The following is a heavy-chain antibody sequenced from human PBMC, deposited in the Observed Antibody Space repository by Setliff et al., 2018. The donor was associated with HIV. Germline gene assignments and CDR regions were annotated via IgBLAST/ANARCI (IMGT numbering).Heavy chain of an antibody. J-gene: IGHJ6*03. D-gene: IGHD6-19*01. CDR1: GYTFTSYS. V-gene: IGHV1-46*03. CDR3: ARDLLSGWYHYYYYMDV. Sequence: ASVKVSCKASGYTFTSYSMHWVRQAPGQGLEWMGIINPSGGSTSYAQKFQGKVTMTRDTSTSTFYMELSSLRSGDTAVYYCARDLLSGWYHYYYYMDVWGKGTTVTVSS. CDR2: INPSGGST.